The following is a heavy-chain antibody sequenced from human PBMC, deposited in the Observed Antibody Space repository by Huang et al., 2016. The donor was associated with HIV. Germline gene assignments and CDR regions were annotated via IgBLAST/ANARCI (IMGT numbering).Heavy chain of an antibody. J-gene: IGHJ3*01. D-gene: IGHD3-16*01. V-gene: IGHV1-69*13. CDR1: GGSFNNFG. CDR3: AKRGGAWGSPYAFDL. CDR2: IIPRFGTR. Sequence: QVQLVQSGAEVRKPGSSVKVSCRASGGSFNNFGINWVRQAPGQGLEWMGGIIPRFGTRNYAQRFKGRVTITADETTGVVYMELSSLRSDDTAVYFCAKRGGAWGSPYAFDLWGPGTMVTVSS.